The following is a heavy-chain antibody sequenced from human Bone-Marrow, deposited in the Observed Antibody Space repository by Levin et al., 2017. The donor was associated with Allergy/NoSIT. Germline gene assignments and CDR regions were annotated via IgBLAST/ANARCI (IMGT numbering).Heavy chain of an antibody. V-gene: IGHV3-15*01. J-gene: IGHJ4*02. Sequence: GGSLRLSCVASGFTFGSAWMNWVRQAPGKGLQWVGRIKGKTDGGTTDYAAPVKGRFTISRDDSKKTLYLQMNSLKTEDTAIYYCTTRSHWGQGTLVTVFS. CDR3: TTRSH. CDR2: IKGKTDGGTT. CDR1: GFTFGSAW.